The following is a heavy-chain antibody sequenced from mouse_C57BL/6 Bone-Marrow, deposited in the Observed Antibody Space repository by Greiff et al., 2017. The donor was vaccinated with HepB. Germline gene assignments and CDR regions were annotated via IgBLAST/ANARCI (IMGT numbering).Heavy chain of an antibody. D-gene: IGHD2-4*01. J-gene: IGHJ3*01. CDR3: ARDYDYDEGFAY. CDR2: IAPSDSYT. Sequence: VQLQQSGAELVMPGASVKLSCKASGYTFTSYWMHWVKQRPGQGLEWIGEIAPSDSYTNYNQKFKGKSTLTVDKSSSTAYMQLSSLTSDDSAVYYCARDYDYDEGFAYWGQGTLVTVSA. CDR1: GYTFTSYW. V-gene: IGHV1-69*01.